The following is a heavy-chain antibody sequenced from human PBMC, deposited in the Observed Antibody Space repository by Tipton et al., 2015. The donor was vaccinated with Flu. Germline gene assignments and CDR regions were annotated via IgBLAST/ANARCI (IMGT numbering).Heavy chain of an antibody. D-gene: IGHD2-2*01. J-gene: IGHJ4*02. Sequence: QLVQSGGEVKKPGASVKVSCKTSGYTFNTYGISWVRQAPGQGLEWMGWISPYTDNSNFAQKFQGGVTMTTDTSTNTAYMEVRSLRLDDTAVYYCVRDMPQGVVVIPPAKRFDHWGQGTLVTVSS. CDR3: VRDMPQGVVVIPPAKRFDH. V-gene: IGHV1-18*01. CDR1: GYTFNTYG. CDR2: ISPYTDNS.